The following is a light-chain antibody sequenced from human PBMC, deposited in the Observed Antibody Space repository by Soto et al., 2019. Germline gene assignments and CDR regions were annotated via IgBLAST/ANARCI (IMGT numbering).Light chain of an antibody. Sequence: EIVLTQSPGTLSLSPGERATLSCRASQSVPSDWLAWYRHKPGQAPRLLISGASSRATGVPDRVSGSGSGTDFTLTINRLEPEGFAVYYCQQYGNFPYTFGQGTKLEIK. J-gene: IGKJ2*01. CDR3: QQYGNFPYT. CDR2: GAS. V-gene: IGKV3-20*01. CDR1: QSVPSDW.